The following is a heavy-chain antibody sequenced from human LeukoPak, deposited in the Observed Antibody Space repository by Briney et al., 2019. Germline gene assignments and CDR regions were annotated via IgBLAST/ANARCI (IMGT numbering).Heavy chain of an antibody. CDR2: IRGDGSMT. J-gene: IGHJ4*02. D-gene: IGHD6-25*01. V-gene: IGHV3-74*01. CDR3: ARENLAAAADY. CDR1: EFTFSAYW. Sequence: GGSLRLSCAAPEFTFSAYWMHWVRQAPGKGLVWVSRIRGDGSMTNYADSVKGRFTISRDNAKNTLYLQMNSLRLEDTAVYYCARENLAAAADYWGQGTVVTVSS.